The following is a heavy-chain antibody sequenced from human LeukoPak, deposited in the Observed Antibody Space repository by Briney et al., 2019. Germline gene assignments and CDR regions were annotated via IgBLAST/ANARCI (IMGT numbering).Heavy chain of an antibody. CDR3: AREGLRGVANYFDY. D-gene: IGHD5-12*01. CDR1: GFTFSNYW. Sequence: PGGSLRLSCAASGFTFSNYWMSWVRQAPGKGLEGLANIKQDGSEKFFVDSVKGRFTISRDNAKNSLYLQMNSLTVEDTAVYYCAREGLRGVANYFDYWGQGTLVTVSS. J-gene: IGHJ4*02. V-gene: IGHV3-7*05. CDR2: IKQDGSEK.